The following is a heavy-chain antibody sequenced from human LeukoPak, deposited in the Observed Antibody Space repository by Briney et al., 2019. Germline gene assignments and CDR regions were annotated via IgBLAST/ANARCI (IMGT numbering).Heavy chain of an antibody. CDR3: ARAAGYCSSTSCSNYYYHGMAV. CDR2: IYYSGST. Sequence: PSQALSLTCTVSGGSISSGGYYWSWIRQHPGKGLEWIGYIYYSGSTYYNPSLKSRVTISVDTSKNQFSLKLSSVTAADTAVYYCARAAGYCSSTSCSNYYYHGMAVWGQGTTVTVSS. D-gene: IGHD2-2*01. J-gene: IGHJ6*02. V-gene: IGHV4-31*03. CDR1: GGSISSGGYY.